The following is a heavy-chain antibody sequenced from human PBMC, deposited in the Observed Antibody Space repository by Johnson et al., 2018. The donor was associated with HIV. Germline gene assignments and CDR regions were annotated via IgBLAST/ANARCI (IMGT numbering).Heavy chain of an antibody. CDR3: ARERDDSSGIRDDAFDI. D-gene: IGHD3-22*01. V-gene: IGHV3-23*04. CDR2: IRYSGDTT. J-gene: IGHJ3*02. Sequence: MQLVESGGGLVQPGGSLRISCAASGFDFKSYAMTWVRQAPGKGLEWVSSIRYSGDTTYYADSVKDRFTISRDNSKNTLYLQMNSLRAEETAVYYCARERDDSSGIRDDAFDIWCQGTMVTVSS. CDR1: GFDFKSYA.